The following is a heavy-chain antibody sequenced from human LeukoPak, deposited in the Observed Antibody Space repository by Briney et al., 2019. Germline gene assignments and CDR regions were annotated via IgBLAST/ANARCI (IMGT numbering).Heavy chain of an antibody. Sequence: PSETLSLTCAVSGGSISSGGYSWSWIRQPPGKGLEWIGYIYHSGSTYYNPSLKSRVTISVDRSKNQSSLKLSSVTAAGTAVYYCAPGRVGFDYGGKGTLATASS. CDR1: GGSISSGGYS. J-gene: IGHJ4*02. D-gene: IGHD1-26*01. CDR2: IYHSGST. V-gene: IGHV4-30-2*01. CDR3: APGRVGFDY.